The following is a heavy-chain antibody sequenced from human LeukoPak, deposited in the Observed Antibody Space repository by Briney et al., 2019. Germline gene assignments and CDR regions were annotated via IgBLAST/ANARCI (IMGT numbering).Heavy chain of an antibody. J-gene: IGHJ6*03. D-gene: IGHD2-15*01. CDR2: IFRTGST. Sequence: SETLSLTCAVSGGSIDSSSYYWGWIRQPPGKGLEWIGSIFRTGSTYYSASLKSRVTISVDTSKNQFSLKLSSVTAADTAVYYCAREGYCSGGSCSDYYMDVWGKGTTVTISS. CDR1: GGSIDSSSYY. V-gene: IGHV4-39*07. CDR3: AREGYCSGGSCSDYYMDV.